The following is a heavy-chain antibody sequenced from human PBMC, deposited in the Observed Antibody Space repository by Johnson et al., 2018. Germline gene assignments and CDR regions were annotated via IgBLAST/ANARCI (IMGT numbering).Heavy chain of an antibody. Sequence: QVQLVQSGAEVKKPGSSVKVSCKASGGTFSSYDISWVRQAPGEGIEWMGGIIPILGTANYVQKVKGRVAITADESTSTAYTELRRLRSEDTAVYYCARDYCSSTSCYTAGWSDYYYGMDVWCQGTTVTVSS. V-gene: IGHV1-69*01. D-gene: IGHD2-2*02. CDR2: IIPILGTA. CDR1: GGTFSSYD. J-gene: IGHJ6*02. CDR3: ARDYCSSTSCYTAGWSDYYYGMDV.